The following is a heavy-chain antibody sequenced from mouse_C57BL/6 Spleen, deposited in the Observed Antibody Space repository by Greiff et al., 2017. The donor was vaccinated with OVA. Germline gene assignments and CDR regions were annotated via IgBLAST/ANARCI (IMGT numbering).Heavy chain of an antibody. CDR1: GYSFTSYW. Sequence: QVQLQQPGPELVRPGTSVKLSCKASGYSFTSYWMHWVKQRPGHGLEWIGVIYPSDSFSNYNHKFKGKATLTVDTTSSTAYMQLSSLTSEDSADYYAAGDYYGSSYGAMDYWGKGTSVTVSS. CDR2: IYPSDSFS. D-gene: IGHD1-1*01. V-gene: IGHV1-59*01. CDR3: AGDYYGSSYGAMDY. J-gene: IGHJ4*01.